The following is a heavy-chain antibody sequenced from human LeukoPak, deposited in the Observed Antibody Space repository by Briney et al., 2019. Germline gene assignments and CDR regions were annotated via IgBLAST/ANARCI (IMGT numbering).Heavy chain of an antibody. CDR2: IYYSGST. J-gene: IGHJ4*02. Sequence: SETLSLTCTVSGGSISSHYWSWIRQPPGKGLEWIGYIYYSGSTNYNPSLKSRVTISVDTSKNQSSLKLSSVTAADTAVYYCARGGSGYNLFHYWGQGTLVTVSS. CDR3: ARGGSGYNLFHY. V-gene: IGHV4-59*11. D-gene: IGHD5-12*01. CDR1: GGSISSHY.